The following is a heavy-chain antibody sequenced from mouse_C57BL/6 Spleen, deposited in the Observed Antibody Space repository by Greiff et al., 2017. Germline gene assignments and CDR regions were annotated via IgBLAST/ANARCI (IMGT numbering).Heavy chain of an antibody. CDR3: ASPYYYGSRYYYAMDY. D-gene: IGHD1-1*01. CDR2: IHPNSGST. Sequence: VQLQQPGAELVKPGASVKLSCKASGYTFTSYWMHWVKQRPGQGLEWIGMIHPNSGSTNYNEKFKSKATLTVDKSSSTAYMQLSSLTSEDSAVYYCASPYYYGSRYYYAMDYWGQGTSVTVSS. V-gene: IGHV1-64*01. J-gene: IGHJ4*01. CDR1: GYTFTSYW.